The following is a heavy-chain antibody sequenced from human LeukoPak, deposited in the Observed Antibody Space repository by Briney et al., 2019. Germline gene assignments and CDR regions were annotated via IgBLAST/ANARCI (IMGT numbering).Heavy chain of an antibody. V-gene: IGHV1-2*02. CDR3: TSVTLSAYDGDY. Sequence: GSSVKVSCKASGYTFTDYYMHWLRQAPGQGLEWVGWIHPKSGATNSAQRFHGRVYMTRDTSISTAYMELRRLNSDDTAVYYCTSVTLSAYDGDYRGQGTLVTASS. CDR1: GYTFTDYY. J-gene: IGHJ4*02. CDR2: IHPKSGAT. D-gene: IGHD5-12*01.